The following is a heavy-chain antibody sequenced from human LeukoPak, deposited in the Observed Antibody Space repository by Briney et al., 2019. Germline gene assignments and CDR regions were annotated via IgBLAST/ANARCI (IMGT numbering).Heavy chain of an antibody. CDR3: AGHLPYSNYCYY. V-gene: IGHV4-39*01. CDR1: GGSISSSSYY. J-gene: IGHJ4*02. D-gene: IGHD4-11*01. Sequence: SETLSLTCTVSGGSISSSSYYWGWIRQPPGKGLEGIASIYYSGSTYYNPSLKSRVTISVDTSKNQFSLKLSSVTAADTAVYYCAGHLPYSNYCYYWGQGTLVTVSS. CDR2: IYYSGST.